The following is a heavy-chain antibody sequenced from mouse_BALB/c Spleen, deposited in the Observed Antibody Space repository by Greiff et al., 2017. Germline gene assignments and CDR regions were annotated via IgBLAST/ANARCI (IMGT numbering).Heavy chain of an antibody. V-gene: IGHV5-12-1*01. CDR2: ISSGGGST. Sequence: EVKVEESGGGLVKPGGSLKLSCAASGFAFSSYDMSWVRQTPEKRLEWVAYISSGGGSTYYPDTVKGRFTISRDNAKNTLYLQMSSLKSEDTAMYYCARLVTVVPDYWGQGTTLTVAS. D-gene: IGHD1-1*01. J-gene: IGHJ2*01. CDR3: ARLVTVVPDY. CDR1: GFAFSSYD.